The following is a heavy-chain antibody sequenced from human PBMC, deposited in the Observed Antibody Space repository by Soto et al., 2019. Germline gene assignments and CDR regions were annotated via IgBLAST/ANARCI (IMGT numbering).Heavy chain of an antibody. D-gene: IGHD2-15*01. V-gene: IGHV1-2*04. CDR3: ARGPVAATGGDAFDI. J-gene: IGHJ3*02. CDR2: INPNSGGT. Sequence: ASVKVSCKASGYTFTGYYMHWVRQAPGQGLEWMGWINPNSGGTNYAQKFQGWVTMTRDTSISTAYMELSRLRSDDTAVYYCARGPVAATGGDAFDIWGQGTMVTVSS. CDR1: GYTFTGYY.